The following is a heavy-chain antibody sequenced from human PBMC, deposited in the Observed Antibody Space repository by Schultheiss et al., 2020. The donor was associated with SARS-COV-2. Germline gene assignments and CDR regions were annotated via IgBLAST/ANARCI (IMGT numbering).Heavy chain of an antibody. Sequence: SETLSLTCTVSGGSISSYYWSWIRQPPGKGLEWIGYIYYSGSTNYNPSLKSRVTISVDTSKNQFSLKLSSVTAADTAVYYCARAGRYDSSGQHRLAEYFQHWGQGTLVTVSS. CDR2: IYYSGST. J-gene: IGHJ1*01. CDR1: GGSISSYY. CDR3: ARAGRYDSSGQHRLAEYFQH. D-gene: IGHD3-22*01. V-gene: IGHV4-59*08.